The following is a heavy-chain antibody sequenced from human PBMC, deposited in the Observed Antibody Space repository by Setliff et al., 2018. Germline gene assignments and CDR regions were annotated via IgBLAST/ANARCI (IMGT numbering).Heavy chain of an antibody. D-gene: IGHD6-25*01. CDR1: GFTFANYG. Sequence: GGSLRLSCAASGFTFANYGMNWVRQAPGKGLEWVSYISNGGGAVKYADSVKGRLAISRDNAWDSLYLQMNSLGAEDTAVYYCARSPANGGHDAFDIWGRGTMVT. V-gene: IGHV3-48*04. J-gene: IGHJ3*02. CDR3: ARSPANGGHDAFDI. CDR2: ISNGGGAV.